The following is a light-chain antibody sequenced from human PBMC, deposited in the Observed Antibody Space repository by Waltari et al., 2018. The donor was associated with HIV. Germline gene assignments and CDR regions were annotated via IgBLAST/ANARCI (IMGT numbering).Light chain of an antibody. J-gene: IGKJ1*01. Sequence: DIQMIQSPSSLSASEGDRVTITCQASQDIRNYLNWFQQKPGKAPKFLIYDASNLETGVPSRFSGSGSGTEFTFTISSLQPEDIATYYCQQYDDLPRTFGQGTKVEIK. CDR2: DAS. V-gene: IGKV1-33*01. CDR3: QQYDDLPRT. CDR1: QDIRNY.